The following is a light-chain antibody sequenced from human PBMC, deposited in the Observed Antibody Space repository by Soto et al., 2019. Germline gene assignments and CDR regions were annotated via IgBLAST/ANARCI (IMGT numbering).Light chain of an antibody. CDR1: TSDVGGYNS. J-gene: IGLJ1*01. CDR2: EVS. CDR3: CSYAGSYSYA. Sequence: QSALTQPASVSGSPGQSITISCTGTTSDVGGYNSVSWYQQRPGKVPRLIIYEVSNRPSGVSNRFSGSKSGNTAFLAISGLQADDEADYYCCSYAGSYSYAFATGTKVTVL. V-gene: IGLV2-14*01.